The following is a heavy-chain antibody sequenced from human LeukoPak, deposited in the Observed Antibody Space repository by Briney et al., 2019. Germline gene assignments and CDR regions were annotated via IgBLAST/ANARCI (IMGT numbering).Heavy chain of an antibody. V-gene: IGHV3-23*01. Sequence: GGSLRLSCAASGFTFSSYAMSWVRQAPGKGLEWVSAISGSGGSTYYADSVKGRFTISRDNSKNTLYLQMNSLRAEDTAVYYCAKVFNIVVVPAAPPRGWFDPWGQGTLVTVSS. D-gene: IGHD2-2*01. CDR2: ISGSGGST. J-gene: IGHJ5*02. CDR3: AKVFNIVVVPAAPPRGWFDP. CDR1: GFTFSSYA.